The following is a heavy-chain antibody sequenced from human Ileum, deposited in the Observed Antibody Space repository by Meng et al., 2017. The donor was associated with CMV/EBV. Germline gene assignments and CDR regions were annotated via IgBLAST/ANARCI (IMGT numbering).Heavy chain of an antibody. V-gene: IGHV4-34*02. CDR1: AQPLNCSF. CDR2: VNNRRRT. Sequence: QLQLPQWGTRLLKPSESLARTCASPAQPLNCSFCSWLRQPPVRGLEWIGEVNNRRRTNYNPSLKSRLTISIDTSKRQLSLMVTSVTAADSAIYYCASGRLQFTPSALQHWGPGTLVTVSS. CDR3: ASGRLQFTPSALQH. J-gene: IGHJ1*01. D-gene: IGHD5-24*01.